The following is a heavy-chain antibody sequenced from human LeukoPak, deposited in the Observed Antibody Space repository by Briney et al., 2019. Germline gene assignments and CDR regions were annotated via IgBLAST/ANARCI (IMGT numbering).Heavy chain of an antibody. Sequence: ASVKVSCKVSGYTLTELSMHWVRQAPGKGLEWMGGFDPEDGETIYAQKFQGRVTMTEDTSTDTAYMELSSLRSEDTAVYYCATAQPDCSNTSCYSIGYYYYGMDVWGQGTTVTVSS. CDR1: GYTLTELS. D-gene: IGHD2-2*02. V-gene: IGHV1-24*01. CDR3: ATAQPDCSNTSCYSIGYYYYGMDV. J-gene: IGHJ6*02. CDR2: FDPEDGET.